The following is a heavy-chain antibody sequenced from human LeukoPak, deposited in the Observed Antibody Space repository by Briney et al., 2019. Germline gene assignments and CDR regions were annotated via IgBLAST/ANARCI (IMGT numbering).Heavy chain of an antibody. CDR3: ASHSGSSSPFDY. V-gene: IGHV3-74*01. D-gene: IGHD1-26*01. Sequence: PGGSLRLSCAASGFTFSSYWMHWVRQAPGKGLVWVSRINSDGSSTSYADSVKGRFTISRDNAKNTLYLQMNSLRAEDTAVYYCASHSGSSSPFDYWGQGTLVTVSS. CDR1: GFTFSSYW. CDR2: INSDGSST. J-gene: IGHJ4*02.